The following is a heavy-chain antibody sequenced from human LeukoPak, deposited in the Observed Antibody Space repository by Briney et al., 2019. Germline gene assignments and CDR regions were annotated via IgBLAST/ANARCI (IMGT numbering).Heavy chain of an antibody. V-gene: IGHV3-48*03. CDR2: ISSSAGTI. J-gene: IGHJ4*02. CDR3: AKVTYGSGTYGAFDS. Sequence: GGSLRLSCAASGFTFSSFEMNWVRQAPGKGLEWVSYISSSAGTIYYADSVKGRFTISRDNAKNTLYLQMNSLRAEDTAVYYCAKVTYGSGTYGAFDSWGQGTLVTVSS. CDR1: GFTFSSFE. D-gene: IGHD3-10*01.